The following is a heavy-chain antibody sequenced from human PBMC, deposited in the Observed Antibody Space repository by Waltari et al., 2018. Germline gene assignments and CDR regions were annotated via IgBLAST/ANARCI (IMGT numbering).Heavy chain of an antibody. Sequence: QVQLQESGPGLVKPSETLSLTCTVSGGSISSHYWGWIRQTPGKGLEWIGYIYYGGSTYYNPSLKSRVTISVDTSKNQFSLNLNSVTAADTAVYYCTRAPFSGSYYLYYFDYWGQGSLVIVSS. CDR1: GGSISSHY. D-gene: IGHD1-26*01. CDR3: TRAPFSGSYYLYYFDY. V-gene: IGHV4-59*11. J-gene: IGHJ4*02. CDR2: IYYGGST.